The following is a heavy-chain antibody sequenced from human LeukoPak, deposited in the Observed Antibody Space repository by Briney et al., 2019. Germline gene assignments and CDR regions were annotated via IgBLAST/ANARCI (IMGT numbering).Heavy chain of an antibody. CDR2: SYYSGST. CDR3: ARVGSSGISSSGSYVS. J-gene: IGHJ5*02. D-gene: IGHD3-10*01. CDR1: GGSISSYY. V-gene: IGHV4-59*08. Sequence: PSETLSLTCTVSGGSISSYYWSWIRPPPGKGLEWIGSSYYSGSTYYNPSLKSRVTRSVDTSKNQFSLKLSSVTAEDTAVYYCARVGSSGISSSGSYVSWGQGTLVTVSS.